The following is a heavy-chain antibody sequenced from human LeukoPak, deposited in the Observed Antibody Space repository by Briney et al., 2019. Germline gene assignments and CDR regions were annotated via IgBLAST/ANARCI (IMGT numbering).Heavy chain of an antibody. CDR3: ARDQDGY. CDR1: GFIFSTYN. V-gene: IGHV3-30-3*01. J-gene: IGHJ4*02. Sequence: PGGSLRLSCAASGFIFSTYNMHWVRQAPGKGLAWVASISYDGNNKNYADSVKGRFTVSRDNSKSTLYLQMNSLSAEDTAVYYCARDQDGYWGQGTLVTVSS. CDR2: ISYDGNNK.